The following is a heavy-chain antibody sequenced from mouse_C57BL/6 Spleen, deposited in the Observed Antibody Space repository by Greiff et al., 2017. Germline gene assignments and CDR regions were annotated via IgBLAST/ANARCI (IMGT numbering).Heavy chain of an antibody. CDR1: GYTFTSYT. Sequence: QVQLQQSGAELARPGASVKMSCKASGYTFTSYTMHWVKQRPGQGLEWIGYINPSSGYTKYNQKFKDKATLTADKSSSTAYMQLSSLTSEDSAVYYCARGDYGYDGRDYYAMYYWGQGTSVTVSS. V-gene: IGHV1-4*01. J-gene: IGHJ4*01. CDR2: INPSSGYT. D-gene: IGHD2-2*01. CDR3: ARGDYGYDGRDYYAMYY.